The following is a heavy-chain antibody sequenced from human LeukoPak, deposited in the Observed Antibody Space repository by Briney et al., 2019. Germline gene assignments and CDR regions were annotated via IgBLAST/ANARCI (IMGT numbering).Heavy chain of an antibody. CDR3: ARGERYYDILTGYQDQYYFDY. D-gene: IGHD3-9*01. J-gene: IGHJ4*02. V-gene: IGHV4-4*07. CDR1: GGSISSYY. Sequence: SETLSLTCTVSGGSISSYYWSWIRQPAGKGLEWIGRIYTSGSTNYNPSLKSRVTMSVDTAKNQSSLKLSSVTAADTAVYYCARGERYYDILTGYQDQYYFDYWGQGTLVTVSS. CDR2: IYTSGST.